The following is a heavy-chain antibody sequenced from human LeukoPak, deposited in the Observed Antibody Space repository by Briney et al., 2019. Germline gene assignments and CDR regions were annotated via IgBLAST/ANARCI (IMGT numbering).Heavy chain of an antibody. CDR3: ARRLVDSSASQVSDH. V-gene: IGHV4-34*01. CDR2: INDSGVT. Sequence: SETLSLTCAVYGGSFSGYYWSWIRQSPGEGLEWIGEINDSGVTNCNPSLESRVILSVDTSKNQFSLRLSSVTAADAAVYYCARRLVDSSASQVSDHWGQGTLVTVSS. J-gene: IGHJ4*02. D-gene: IGHD2-2*01. CDR1: GGSFSGYY.